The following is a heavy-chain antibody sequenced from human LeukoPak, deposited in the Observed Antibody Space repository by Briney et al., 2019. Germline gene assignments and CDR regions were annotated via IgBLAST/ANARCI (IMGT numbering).Heavy chain of an antibody. J-gene: IGHJ5*02. CDR1: GGSFSSSDYY. CDR2: IYYSGTT. CDR3: ARDLEFSWFDP. Sequence: PSETLSLTCTVSGGSFSSSDYYWGWIRQPPGKGLEWIGSIYYSGTTYYNPSLKSRVTISVDTSKNQFSLKLSSVTAADTAVYYCARDLEFSWFDPWGQGTLVTVSS. V-gene: IGHV4-39*07. D-gene: IGHD3-3*01.